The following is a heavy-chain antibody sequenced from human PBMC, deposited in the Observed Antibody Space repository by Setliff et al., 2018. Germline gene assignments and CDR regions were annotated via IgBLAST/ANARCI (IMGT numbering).Heavy chain of an antibody. CDR1: GDSISRSTYY. D-gene: IGHD3-22*01. Sequence: SETLSLTCTVSGDSISRSTYYWGWIRQSPGKGLDWIGTVDHSGNTFYNPSLESRVTISVDTSKNHFSLKLTSVSAADTAVYYCARRDSTGYYGYSFDFWGQGTLVTVSS. V-gene: IGHV4-39*02. J-gene: IGHJ4*02. CDR2: VDHSGNT. CDR3: ARRDSTGYYGYSFDF.